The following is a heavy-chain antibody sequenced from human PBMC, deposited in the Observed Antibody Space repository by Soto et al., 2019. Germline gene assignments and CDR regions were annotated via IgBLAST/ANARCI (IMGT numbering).Heavy chain of an antibody. CDR1: GYPFTSYY. V-gene: IGHV1-46*01. D-gene: IGHD3-9*01. CDR3: ARADILNGVRPLYYYGMDV. CDR2: IDPSGGST. J-gene: IGHJ6*02. Sequence: GXAGKVSCKATGYPFTSYYMHWVRQSPGQGLEWMGIIDPSGGSTSYAQKFQGRVTMTRDTSTSTVYMELSSLRSEDTAVYYCARADILNGVRPLYYYGMDVWGQGTTVTVSS.